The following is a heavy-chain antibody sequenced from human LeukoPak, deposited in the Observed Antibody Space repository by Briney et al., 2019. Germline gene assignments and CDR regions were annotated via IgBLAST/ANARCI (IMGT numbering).Heavy chain of an antibody. J-gene: IGHJ3*02. CDR1: GYTFTGYY. CDR2: INPNSGGT. D-gene: IGHD1-26*01. CDR3: ARRWAGPRMQADAFDI. V-gene: IGHV1-2*02. Sequence: ASVKVSCKASGYTFTGYYMHWVRQAPGQGLEWMGWINPNSGGTNYAQKFQGRVTMTRDTSISTAYMELSRLRSDDTAVYYCARRWAGPRMQADAFDIWGQGTMVTVSS.